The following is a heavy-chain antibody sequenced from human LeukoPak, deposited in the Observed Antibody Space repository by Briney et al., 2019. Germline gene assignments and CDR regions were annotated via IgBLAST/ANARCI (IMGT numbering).Heavy chain of an antibody. V-gene: IGHV3-23*01. CDR1: GFTFGTYG. J-gene: IGHJ2*01. D-gene: IGHD7-27*01. CDR3: ARELVSLGTGYFDL. CDR2: ITGSSTWT. Sequence: SGGSLRLSCEASGFTFGTYGMTWVRQAPGKGLEWVSGITGSSTWTYYADSVRGRFTISRDNSKNTLHLQMNNLTDDDTAIYYCARELVSLGTGYFDLWGRGTLVTVSS.